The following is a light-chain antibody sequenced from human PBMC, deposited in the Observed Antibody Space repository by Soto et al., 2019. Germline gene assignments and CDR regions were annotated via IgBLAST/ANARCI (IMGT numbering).Light chain of an antibody. CDR2: NTS. CDR1: QSINSKS. J-gene: IGKJ3*01. Sequence: EIVLTQSPGTLSLSPGEGATVSCRVSQSINSKSLVWYQRKFGQAPRLLIYNTSSRATGIADRFSGSGSGTDFTLSISRLEPDDFAVYYCQHYGGSFIFGPGTKVDFK. CDR3: QHYGGSFI. V-gene: IGKV3-20*01.